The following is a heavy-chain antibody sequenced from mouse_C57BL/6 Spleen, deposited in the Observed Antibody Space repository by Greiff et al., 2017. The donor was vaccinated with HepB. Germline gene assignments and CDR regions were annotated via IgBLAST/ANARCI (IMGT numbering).Heavy chain of an antibody. J-gene: IGHJ3*01. CDR3: TTVDYDYDGTWFAY. Sequence: EVQLQQSGAELVRPGASVKLSCTASGFNITDYYMHWVKQRPEQGLEWIGRIDPEDGDTEYAPKFQGKATMTADTSSNTAYLQLSSLTSEDTAVYYCTTVDYDYDGTWFAYWGQGTLVTVSA. CDR1: GFNITDYY. CDR2: IDPEDGDT. V-gene: IGHV14-1*01. D-gene: IGHD2-4*01.